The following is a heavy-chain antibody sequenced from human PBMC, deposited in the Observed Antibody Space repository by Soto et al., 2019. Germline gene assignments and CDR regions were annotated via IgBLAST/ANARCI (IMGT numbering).Heavy chain of an antibody. J-gene: IGHJ5*02. CDR1: GGSFSDYY. D-gene: IGHD3-10*01. CDR3: ARGLRHYGSGSYPNWFDP. CDR2: INHSGST. V-gene: IGHV4-34*01. Sequence: QVQLQQWGAGLLKPSETLSLTCAVYGGSFSDYYWSWIRQSPGKGLEWIGEINHSGSTNHHPSLKSRVTMSVDTSKNQFSLNLSSVTAADTAVYYCARGLRHYGSGSYPNWFDPWGQGTLVTVSS.